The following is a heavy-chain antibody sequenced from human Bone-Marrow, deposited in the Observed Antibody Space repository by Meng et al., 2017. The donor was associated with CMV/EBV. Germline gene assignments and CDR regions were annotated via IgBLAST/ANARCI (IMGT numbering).Heavy chain of an antibody. CDR2: INHSGST. D-gene: IGHD1-1*01. J-gene: IGHJ4*02. V-gene: IGHV4-34*01. Sequence: SETLSLTCAVYGGSFSGYYWSWIRQPPGKGLEWIGEINHSGSTNYNPSLKSRVTISVDTSKNQFSLKLSSVTAADTAVYYCARTGTTSAETPFDYWGQGTLVTGSS. CDR3: ARTGTTSAETPFDY. CDR1: GGSFSGYY.